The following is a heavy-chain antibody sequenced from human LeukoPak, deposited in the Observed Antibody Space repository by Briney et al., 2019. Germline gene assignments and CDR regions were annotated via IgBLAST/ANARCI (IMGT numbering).Heavy chain of an antibody. D-gene: IGHD2-2*01. Sequence: SVNFSCKASGYTFTSYGISWVRQAPGQGLDWIGWNGAHNGNTNYAQKLLGRVTMTTDTSTSTAYMELRSLRSDDTAVYYCARDTRVVPAAMHGYWGQGTLVTASS. CDR2: NGAHNGNT. CDR3: ARDTRVVPAAMHGY. CDR1: GYTFTSYG. V-gene: IGHV1-18*01. J-gene: IGHJ4*02.